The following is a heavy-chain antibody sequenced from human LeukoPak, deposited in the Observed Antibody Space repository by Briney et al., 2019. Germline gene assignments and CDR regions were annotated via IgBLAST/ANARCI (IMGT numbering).Heavy chain of an antibody. Sequence: GGSLRLSCAASGYTFSTYWMHWVRQAPEKGLVWVSRINSDGSSITYADSVKGRFTISRDNAKNTLYLQMNGLRAEDTAVYYCARDTLPLMDVWGQGTTVTVSS. CDR3: ARDTLPLMDV. CDR1: GYTFSTYW. CDR2: INSDGSSI. J-gene: IGHJ6*02. V-gene: IGHV3-74*03.